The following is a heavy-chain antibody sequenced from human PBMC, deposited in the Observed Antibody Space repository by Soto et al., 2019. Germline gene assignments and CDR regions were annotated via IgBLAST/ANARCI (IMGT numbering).Heavy chain of an antibody. J-gene: IGHJ6*02. D-gene: IGHD3-22*01. CDR1: GFTFSSYG. CDR3: ARGSSSGYYYYYGMDV. V-gene: IGHV3-33*01. Sequence: QVLLVESGGGVVQPGRSLRLSCAASGFTFSSYGMHWVRQAPGKGLEWVAVIWYDGSNKYYADSVKGRFTISRDNSQNTLYLQMNSLRAEDTAVYYCARGSSSGYYYYYGMDVWGQGTTVTVSS. CDR2: IWYDGSNK.